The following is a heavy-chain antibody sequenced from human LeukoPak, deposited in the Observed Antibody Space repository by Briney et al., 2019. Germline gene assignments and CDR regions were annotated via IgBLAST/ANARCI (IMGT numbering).Heavy chain of an antibody. Sequence: SETLSLTCTVSGGSISSYYWSWIRQPSGKGLEWIGYIYYSGSTNYNPSLKSQVTISVDTSKNQFSLKLSSVTAADTAVYYCARGLTATPRFDYWGQGTLVTVSS. CDR2: IYYSGST. CDR3: ARGLTATPRFDY. D-gene: IGHD2-21*02. CDR1: GGSISSYY. V-gene: IGHV4-59*01. J-gene: IGHJ4*02.